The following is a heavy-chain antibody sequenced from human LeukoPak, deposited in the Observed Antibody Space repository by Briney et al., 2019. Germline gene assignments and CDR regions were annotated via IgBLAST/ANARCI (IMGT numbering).Heavy chain of an antibody. CDR2: ISGSGGST. CDR1: GFTFNTYA. Sequence: HPGGSLRLSCAASGFTFNTYAMSWVRRAPGKGLEWVSAISGSGGSTYYADSVKGRFTISRDNSKNTLYLQMNSLRAEDTAVYYCARDPAKFWSGHDYWGQGTLVTVSS. V-gene: IGHV3-23*01. CDR3: ARDPAKFWSGHDY. D-gene: IGHD3-3*01. J-gene: IGHJ4*02.